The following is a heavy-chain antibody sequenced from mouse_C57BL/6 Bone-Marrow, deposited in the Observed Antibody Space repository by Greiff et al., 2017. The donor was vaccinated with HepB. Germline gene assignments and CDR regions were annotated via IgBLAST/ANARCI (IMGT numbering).Heavy chain of an antibody. Sequence: QVQLQQPGAELVKPGASVKMSCKASGYTFTSYWITWVKQRPGQGLEWIGDIYPGSGSTNYNEKFKSKATLTADTSSSTAYMQLSSLTSEDSAVYYCARGADYGWYFDVWGTGTTVTVSS. CDR2: IYPGSGST. CDR1: GYTFTSYW. CDR3: ARGADYGWYFDV. D-gene: IGHD2-4*01. V-gene: IGHV1-55*01. J-gene: IGHJ1*03.